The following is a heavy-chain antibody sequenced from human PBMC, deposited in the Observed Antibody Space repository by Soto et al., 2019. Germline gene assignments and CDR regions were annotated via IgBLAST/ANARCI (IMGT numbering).Heavy chain of an antibody. CDR1: GGTVSSSNFY. J-gene: IGHJ6*02. Sequence: XETLCLTCTVSGGTVSSSNFYWGWNRQPPGKGLERIGSIYYSGSTSYNPSLKSRVTISVDTSKNQFSLKLSSVTAADTAVYYCATKADSSSSYYYGMDVWGQGTTVTVSS. V-gene: IGHV4-39*01. D-gene: IGHD6-6*01. CDR3: ATKADSSSSYYYGMDV. CDR2: IYYSGST.